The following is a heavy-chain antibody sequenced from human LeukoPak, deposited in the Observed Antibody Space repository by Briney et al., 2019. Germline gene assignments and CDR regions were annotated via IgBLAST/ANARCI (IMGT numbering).Heavy chain of an antibody. D-gene: IGHD1-26*01. CDR3: ARDVVGGGNFDY. J-gene: IGHJ4*02. CDR1: GDSISSYY. V-gene: IGHV4-59*01. CDR2: SYYSGST. Sequence: PSETLSLTCTVSGDSISSYYWSWIRQPPGKGLEWIWGSYYSGSTNYNPSLKSRVTISVDTSKNQFSLKLSSVTAADTAVYYCARDVVGGGNFDYWGQGTLVTVSS.